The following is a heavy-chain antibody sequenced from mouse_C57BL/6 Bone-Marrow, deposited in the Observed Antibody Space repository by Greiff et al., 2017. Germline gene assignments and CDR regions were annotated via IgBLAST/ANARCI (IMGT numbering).Heavy chain of an antibody. D-gene: IGHD2-14*01. CDR2: IDPSDSYT. J-gene: IGHJ1*03. CDR1: GYTFTSYW. Sequence: QVQLQQPGAELVMPGASVKLSCKASGYTFTSYWMHWVKQRPGQGLEWIGEIDPSDSYTNYNQKFKGKSTLTVDKSSSTAYMQLSSLTSEDSAVYYCARPPGGTWYFDVWGTGTTVTVSS. CDR3: ARPPGGTWYFDV. V-gene: IGHV1-69*01.